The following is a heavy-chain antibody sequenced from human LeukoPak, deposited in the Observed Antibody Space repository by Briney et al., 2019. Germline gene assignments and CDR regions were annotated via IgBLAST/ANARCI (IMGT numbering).Heavy chain of an antibody. D-gene: IGHD1-26*01. Sequence: GGSLRLSCAASGFTFSSYAMSWVRQAPGKGLEWVSGITYSGGSTYYADSVKGRFTISRDNSKNTLYLQMNSLRAEDTAAYYCAKGGSGNFPFDYWGQGTLVTVSS. CDR3: AKGGSGNFPFDY. J-gene: IGHJ4*02. CDR2: ITYSGGST. V-gene: IGHV3-23*01. CDR1: GFTFSSYA.